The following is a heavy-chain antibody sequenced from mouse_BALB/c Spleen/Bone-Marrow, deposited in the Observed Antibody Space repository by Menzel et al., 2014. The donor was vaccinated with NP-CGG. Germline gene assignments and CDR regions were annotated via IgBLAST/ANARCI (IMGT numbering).Heavy chain of an antibody. J-gene: IGHJ2*01. CDR2: INPNYDST. D-gene: IGHD2-2*01. Sequence: VQLQQSGAELVKPGASVKISCKASGYTFTDYNMDWVKQSHGKSLEWIGDINPNYDSTSYNQKFKGKATLTVDNSSSTAYMELRSLASEDTAVYCCARRDGYDAYFDYWGQGTTLTVSS. V-gene: IGHV1-18*01. CDR1: GYTFTDYN. CDR3: ARRDGYDAYFDY.